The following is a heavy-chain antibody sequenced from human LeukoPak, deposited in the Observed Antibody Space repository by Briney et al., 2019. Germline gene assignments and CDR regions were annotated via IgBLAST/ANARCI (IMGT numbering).Heavy chain of an antibody. CDR3: AKDDLYGKFDY. CDR1: GFSFSTYG. CDR2: ITSSSSST. D-gene: IGHD4-17*01. V-gene: IGHV3-23*01. Sequence: PWGSLRLSCAASGFSFSTYGMSWVRQAPGKGLEWVSAITSSSSSTYYADSVKGWFNISRENSKHTMYLQMNRLRAEDTAVYYCAKDDLYGKFDYWGQGTLVTVSS. J-gene: IGHJ4*02.